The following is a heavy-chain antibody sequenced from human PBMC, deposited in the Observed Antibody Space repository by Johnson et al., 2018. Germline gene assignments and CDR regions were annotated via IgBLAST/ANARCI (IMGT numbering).Heavy chain of an antibody. J-gene: IGHJ6*02. CDR2: MSYDGSNK. CDR1: GFTVSSYG. D-gene: IGHD6-13*01. Sequence: QVQLVESGGGVVQPGRSLGLSCAVSGFTVSSYGMHWVRQAPGKGLEWVAVMSYDGSNKYYADSVKGRFTISRDNSKNTLYLQMNSLRAEDTAVYYCAKDNLPGIAEIDYSYGMDVWGQGTTVTVSS. CDR3: AKDNLPGIAEIDYSYGMDV. V-gene: IGHV3-30*18.